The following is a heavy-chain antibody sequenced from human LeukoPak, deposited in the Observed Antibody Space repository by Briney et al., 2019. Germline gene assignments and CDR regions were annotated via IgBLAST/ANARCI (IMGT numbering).Heavy chain of an antibody. Sequence: ASVKVSCKASGYTFTSYDINWVRQATGQGLEWMGWMNPNSGNTGYAQKFQGRVTMTRNTSISTAYMELSSLRSDDTAVYYCARLSTVTTWFDPWGQGTLVTVSS. V-gene: IGHV1-8*01. D-gene: IGHD4-17*01. CDR2: MNPNSGNT. CDR1: GYTFTSYD. J-gene: IGHJ5*02. CDR3: ARLSTVTTWFDP.